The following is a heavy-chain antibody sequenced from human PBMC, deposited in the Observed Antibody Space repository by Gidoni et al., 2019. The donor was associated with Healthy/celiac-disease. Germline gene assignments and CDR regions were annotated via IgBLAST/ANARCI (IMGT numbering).Heavy chain of an antibody. V-gene: IGHV3-43*02. D-gene: IGHD2-8*01. J-gene: IGHJ6*02. CDR1: GFTFDDYA. Sequence: EVQLVESGGGVVQPGGSLRLSCAASGFTFDDYAMHWVRQAPGKGLEWVSLISGDGGSTYYADSVKGRFTISRDNSKNSLYLQMNSLRTEDTALYYCAKDMVAYCTNGVCYYYYYGMDVWGQGTTVTVSS. CDR2: ISGDGGST. CDR3: AKDMVAYCTNGVCYYYYYGMDV.